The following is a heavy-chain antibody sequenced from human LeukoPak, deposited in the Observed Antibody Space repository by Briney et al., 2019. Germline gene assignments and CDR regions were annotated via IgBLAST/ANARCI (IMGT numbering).Heavy chain of an antibody. V-gene: IGHV3-43D*03. D-gene: IGHD5-24*01. CDR3: ATSGDGSSSHYYYMDV. J-gene: IGHJ6*03. Sequence: GGSLRLSCAASGFTFDDYAMHWVRQAPGKGLEGVSLISWDGGSTYYADSVKGRFTISRDNSKNSLYLQMNSLRAEDTALYYCATSGDGSSSHYYYMDVWGKGTTVTVSS. CDR1: GFTFDDYA. CDR2: ISWDGGST.